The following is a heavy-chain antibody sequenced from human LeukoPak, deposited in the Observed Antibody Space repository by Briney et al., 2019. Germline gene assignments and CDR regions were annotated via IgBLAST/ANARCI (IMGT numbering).Heavy chain of an antibody. V-gene: IGHV3-21*01. CDR1: GFTFSNYN. J-gene: IGHJ4*02. Sequence: GGSLRLSCAASGFTFSNYNMNWVRQAPGKGLEWVSSISSSSSSYIYYADSVKGRFTISRDNAKNSPYLQMDSLRAEDTAVYYCARDQTCDYWGQGTLVTVSS. CDR3: ARDQTCDY. CDR2: ISSSSSSYI.